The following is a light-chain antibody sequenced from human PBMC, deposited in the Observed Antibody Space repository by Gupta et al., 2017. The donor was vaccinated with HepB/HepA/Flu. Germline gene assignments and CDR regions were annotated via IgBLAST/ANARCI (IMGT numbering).Light chain of an antibody. V-gene: IGLV2-14*03. CDR2: DVS. Sequence: QSALTQPASVSGSPGQSITISCTGTSSDVGFYTSVSWYQQHPGKAPKVMIFDVSNRPSGASNRFSGSKSGNTASLTISGLQAEDEADYFCSSDTSNSTWVFGGGTKLTVL. CDR3: SSDTSNSTWV. J-gene: IGLJ3*02. CDR1: SSDVGFYTS.